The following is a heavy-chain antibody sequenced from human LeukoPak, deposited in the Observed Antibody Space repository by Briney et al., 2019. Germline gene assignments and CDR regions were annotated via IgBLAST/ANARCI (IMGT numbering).Heavy chain of an antibody. CDR3: ARDRDSTSSRFDY. Sequence: PSETLSLTCTVSGGSISSYYWSWIRQPAGEGLEWIGRMYTSGSTHYNPSLKSRVTISVDKSKNQFSLKLSSVTAADTAVYYCARDRDSTSSRFDYWGQGTLVTVSS. V-gene: IGHV4-4*07. CDR2: MYTSGST. J-gene: IGHJ4*02. CDR1: GGSISSYY. D-gene: IGHD6-6*01.